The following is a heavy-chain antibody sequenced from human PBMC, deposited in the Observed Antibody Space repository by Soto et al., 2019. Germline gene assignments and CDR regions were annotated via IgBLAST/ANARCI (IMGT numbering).Heavy chain of an antibody. V-gene: IGHV3-48*01. CDR3: AFGAESRYYYYGMDV. Sequence: QPGGSLRLSCAASGLTFSSYSMNWVRQAPGKGLEWVSYISSSSSTIYYAYSVKGRFTISRDNAKNSLYLQMNSLRAEDTAVYYCAFGAESRYYYYGMDVWGQGTTVTVSS. D-gene: IGHD1-26*01. CDR2: ISSSSSTI. J-gene: IGHJ6*02. CDR1: GLTFSSYS.